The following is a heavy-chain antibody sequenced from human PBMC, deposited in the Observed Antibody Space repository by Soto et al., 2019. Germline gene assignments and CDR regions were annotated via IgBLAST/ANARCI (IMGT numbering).Heavy chain of an antibody. CDR2: IKEDGSEI. V-gene: IGHV3-7*01. Sequence: GGSLRLSCADSGFTFSSYVMHWVRQAPGKGLEWVASIKEDGSEIYYLHSVRGRFSISRDSAGNALHLTMNYLSAEDTGVYFCARDIGFDYVNWGQGTLVTVSS. D-gene: IGHD3-16*01. J-gene: IGHJ4*02. CDR3: ARDIGFDYVN. CDR1: GFTFSSYV.